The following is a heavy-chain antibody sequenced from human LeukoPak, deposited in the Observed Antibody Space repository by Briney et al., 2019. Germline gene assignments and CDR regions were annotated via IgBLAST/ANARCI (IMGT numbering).Heavy chain of an antibody. J-gene: IGHJ4*02. D-gene: IGHD5-12*01. CDR3: ARAASGYYSGFDY. Sequence: GGSLRLSCAASGFTFSSNAMHWVRQAPGKGLEWVSVISYDGSIKDYGDSVKGRFTISRDNSKNTLYLQMNSLRPEDTAVYYCARAASGYYSGFDYWGQGTLVTVSS. CDR1: GFTFSSNA. CDR2: ISYDGSIK. V-gene: IGHV3-30-3*01.